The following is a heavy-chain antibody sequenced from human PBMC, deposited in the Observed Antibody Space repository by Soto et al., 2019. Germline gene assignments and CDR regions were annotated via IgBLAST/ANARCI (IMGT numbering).Heavy chain of an antibody. CDR1: GFTFSNAW. Sequence: GGSLRLSCAASGFTFSNAWMNWVRQAPGKGLEWVGRIKSKTDGGTTDYAAPVKGRFTISRDDSKNTLYLQMNSLKTEDTAVYYCTTDLDIVVVPAAMSGRYYYYGMDVWGQGTTVTVSS. CDR2: IKSKTDGGTT. V-gene: IGHV3-15*07. J-gene: IGHJ6*02. D-gene: IGHD2-2*03. CDR3: TTDLDIVVVPAAMSGRYYYYGMDV.